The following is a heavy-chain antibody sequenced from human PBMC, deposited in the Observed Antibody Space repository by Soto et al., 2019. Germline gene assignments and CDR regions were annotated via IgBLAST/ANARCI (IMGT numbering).Heavy chain of an antibody. Sequence: ASVKVSCKASGCTFGSYAITWVRQAPGQGLEWLGGIIPILNSPAYAQKFQARVVITADEITNTAYMELNSLRFDDTAVYYCAREAPYCTSATCPKFYDMDVWGQGTTVTVSS. D-gene: IGHD2-2*01. CDR2: IIPILNSP. V-gene: IGHV1-69*13. J-gene: IGHJ6*02. CDR1: GCTFGSYA. CDR3: AREAPYCTSATCPKFYDMDV.